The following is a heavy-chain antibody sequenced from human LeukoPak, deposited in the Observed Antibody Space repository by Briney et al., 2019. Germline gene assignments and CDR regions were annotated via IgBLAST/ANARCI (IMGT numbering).Heavy chain of an antibody. CDR3: AREGYSGYGVQRPIDY. D-gene: IGHD5-12*01. Sequence: SVKVSCKASGGTSSSYAISWVRQAPGQGLEWMGGIIPIFGTANYAQKFQGRVTITTDESTSTAYMELSSLRSEDTAVYYCAREGYSGYGVQRPIDYWGQGTLVTVSS. CDR2: IIPIFGTA. V-gene: IGHV1-69*05. J-gene: IGHJ4*02. CDR1: GGTSSSYA.